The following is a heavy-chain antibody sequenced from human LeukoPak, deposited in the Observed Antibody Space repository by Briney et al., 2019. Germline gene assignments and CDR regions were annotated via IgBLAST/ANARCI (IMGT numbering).Heavy chain of an antibody. V-gene: IGHV4-59*01. D-gene: IGHD6-13*01. CDR3: AREKPSIAAAFDAFDI. CDR1: GGSISSYY. Sequence: PSETLSLTCTVSGGSISSYYWSCIRQPPGKGLEWIGYIYYSGSTNYNPSLKSRVTISVDTSKNQFSLKLSSVTAADTAVYYCAREKPSIAAAFDAFDIWGQGTMVTVSS. J-gene: IGHJ3*02. CDR2: IYYSGST.